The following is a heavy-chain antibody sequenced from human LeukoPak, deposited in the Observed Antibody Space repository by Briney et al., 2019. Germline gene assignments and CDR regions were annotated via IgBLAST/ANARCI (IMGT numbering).Heavy chain of an antibody. D-gene: IGHD2/OR15-2a*01. Sequence: PGGSLRLSCVASGFTFSTYNMNWARQAPGKGLEWVSHISPRGTTRYYADSVKGRFTISRDNAKNSLYLKMSSLRVEDSAVYYCASFSIRTGAYYLDVWGKGTTVAVSS. CDR1: GFTFSTYN. V-gene: IGHV3-48*04. CDR3: ASFSIRTGAYYLDV. J-gene: IGHJ6*03. CDR2: ISPRGTTR.